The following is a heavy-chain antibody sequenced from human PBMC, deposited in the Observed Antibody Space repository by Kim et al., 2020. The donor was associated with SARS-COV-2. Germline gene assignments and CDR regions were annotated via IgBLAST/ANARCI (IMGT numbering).Heavy chain of an antibody. CDR1: GGTFSSYA. J-gene: IGHJ4*02. Sequence: SVKVSCKASGGTFSSYAISWVRQAPGQGLEWMGGIIPIFGTANYAQKFQGRVTITADESTSTAYMELSSLRSEDTAVYYCARDSSPYYYDSSGHYDYWGQGTLVTVSS. CDR3: ARDSSPYYYDSSGHYDY. D-gene: IGHD3-22*01. CDR2: IIPIFGTA. V-gene: IGHV1-69*13.